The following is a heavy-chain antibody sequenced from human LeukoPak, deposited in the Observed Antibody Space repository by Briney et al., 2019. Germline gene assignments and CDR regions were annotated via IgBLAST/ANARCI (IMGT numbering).Heavy chain of an antibody. Sequence: SETLSLTCTVSGGSISSYYWSWIRQPAGEGLEWIGRLHTSGSTYYNPSLKSRVTISVDTSKNQFSLKLSSVTAADTAVYYCARVTVTTYSDAFDIWGQGTMVTVSS. D-gene: IGHD4-17*01. J-gene: IGHJ3*02. CDR3: ARVTVTTYSDAFDI. CDR2: LHTSGST. CDR1: GGSISSYY. V-gene: IGHV4-4*07.